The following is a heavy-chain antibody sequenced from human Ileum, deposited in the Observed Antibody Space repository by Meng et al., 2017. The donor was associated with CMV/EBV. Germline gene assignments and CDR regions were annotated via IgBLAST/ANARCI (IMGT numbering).Heavy chain of an antibody. CDR3: ALRLINSGSDYLHFEV. CDR1: GFPFSNFP. J-gene: IGHJ2*01. D-gene: IGHD1-26*01. Sequence: GFPFSNFPMTWVRQAPGKGLEWISTINESGGDTYYADSVKGRFTISRDNSKNTLYLQMNYLRAEDTAVFYCALRLINSGSDYLHFEVWGRGTLVTVSS. CDR2: INESGGDT. V-gene: IGHV3-23*01.